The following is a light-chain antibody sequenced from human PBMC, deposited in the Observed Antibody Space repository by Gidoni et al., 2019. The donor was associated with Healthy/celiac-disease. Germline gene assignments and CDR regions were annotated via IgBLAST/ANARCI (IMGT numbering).Light chain of an antibody. CDR3: CAYAGSYTWV. CDR2: DVS. J-gene: IGLJ3*02. CDR1: SSDVGGYNY. Sequence: QSALTQPRPVSGSPGPSVTIACTGTSSDVGGYNYVSWYQQHPGKAPKLMIYDVSKRPPGVPDRFSGSKSGNTASLTISGLQAEDEADYYCCAYAGSYTWVFGGGTKLTVL. V-gene: IGLV2-11*01.